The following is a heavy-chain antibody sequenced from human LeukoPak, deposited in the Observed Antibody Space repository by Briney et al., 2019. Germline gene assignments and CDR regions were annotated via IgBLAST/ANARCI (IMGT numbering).Heavy chain of an antibody. V-gene: IGHV4-59*12. CDR3: ARWGGTADPRVEAFDI. CDR1: GVSITSFY. J-gene: IGHJ3*02. Sequence: SETLSLICDVSGVSITSFYWKWIRQPPGKGLEWIGYSHYSGSTKYHPSLESRVTLSVDTSKKQLSLNLRSVTAGDTAVYYCARWGGTADPRVEAFDIWGRGTVVTVSS. CDR2: SHYSGST. D-gene: IGHD7-27*01.